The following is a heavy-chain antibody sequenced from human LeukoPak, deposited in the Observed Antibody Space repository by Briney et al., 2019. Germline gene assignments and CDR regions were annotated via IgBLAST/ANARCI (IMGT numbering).Heavy chain of an antibody. CDR2: IYYSGST. Sequence: PSETLSLTCTVSGGSISSYYWSWIRQPPGKGLEWIGYIYYSGSTNYNPSLKSRVTISVDTSKNQFSLKLSSVTAADTAVYYCARDQELRYFDWSIRGVWFDPWGQGTLVTVSS. CDR1: GGSISSYY. V-gene: IGHV4-59*01. CDR3: ARDQELRYFDWSIRGVWFDP. J-gene: IGHJ5*02. D-gene: IGHD3-9*01.